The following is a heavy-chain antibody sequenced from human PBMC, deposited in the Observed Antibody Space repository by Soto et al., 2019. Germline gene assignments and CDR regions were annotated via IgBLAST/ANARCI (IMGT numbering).Heavy chain of an antibody. V-gene: IGHV1-69*06. CDR1: RDTYSSSV. D-gene: IGHD1-1*01. J-gene: IGHJ6*02. CDR2: IIPIFGTA. Sequence: PSLHIARKPSRDTYSSSVIAVLRQASGNGLEWMGGIIPIFGTANYAQKFQGRVTITADKSTSTAYMELSSLRSDDTAVYYCARVYVNWNFITYGKDVWVPGTTVTVS. CDR3: ARVYVNWNFITYGKDV.